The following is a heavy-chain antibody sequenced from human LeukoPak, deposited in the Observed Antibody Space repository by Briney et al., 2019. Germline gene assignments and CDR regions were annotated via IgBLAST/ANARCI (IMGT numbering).Heavy chain of an antibody. D-gene: IGHD2-21*01. CDR1: GFSLSTSGVG. Sequence: SGPTLGKPSQSLTLTCTFSGFSLSTSGVGVGWIRQPPGKAREGLVVIYWDDDKRYNPSLKRRLTITKDTSKNQVGLTMTNMNPVDTATYYCAPRLQASCTPFDYWGQGTPVTVSS. J-gene: IGHJ4*02. CDR2: IYWDDDK. CDR3: APRLQASCTPFDY. V-gene: IGHV2-5*02.